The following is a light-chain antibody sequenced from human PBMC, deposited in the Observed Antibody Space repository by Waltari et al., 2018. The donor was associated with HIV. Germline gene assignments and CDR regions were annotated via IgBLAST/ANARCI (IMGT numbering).Light chain of an antibody. CDR3: QQLGT. CDR2: AAS. J-gene: IGKJ3*01. Sequence: DIQLTQSPSYLSASVGDRVTVTCRASEGINNYLAWYQQKPGTVPKLLVYAASTLQKGVPLRFSGRGSWTEFTLTIDSLQPEDFATYYWQQLGTFGPGTTVDIK. CDR1: EGINNY. V-gene: IGKV1-9*01.